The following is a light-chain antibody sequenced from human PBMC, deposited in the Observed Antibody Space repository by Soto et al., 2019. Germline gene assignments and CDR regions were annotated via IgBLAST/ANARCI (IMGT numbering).Light chain of an antibody. CDR1: QSVSSSY. CDR3: QQYGSSPKN. J-gene: IGKJ1*01. V-gene: IGKV3-20*01. Sequence: EIVLTQSPGTLSLSPGERATLSCRASQSVSSSYLAWYQQKPGQAPRLLIYGASSRATGIPDRFSGSGSGTDFTLTISRLEPEDFAVYYCQQYGSSPKNFGQGTKVEIE. CDR2: GAS.